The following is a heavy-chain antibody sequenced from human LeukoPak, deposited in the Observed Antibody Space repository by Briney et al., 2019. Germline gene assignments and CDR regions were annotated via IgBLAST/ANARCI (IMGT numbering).Heavy chain of an antibody. V-gene: IGHV1-69*04. J-gene: IGHJ6*02. Sequence: GASVKVSCKASGGTFTSYAISWVRQAPGQGLGWMGRIIPILGIVNYAQRFQGSVSITADKSTTTVFMELSSLRSEDTAVYYCAGGPQTGPLYGMDVWGQGTTVTVSS. D-gene: IGHD1-1*01. CDR2: IIPILGIV. CDR3: AGGPQTGPLYGMDV. CDR1: GGTFTSYA.